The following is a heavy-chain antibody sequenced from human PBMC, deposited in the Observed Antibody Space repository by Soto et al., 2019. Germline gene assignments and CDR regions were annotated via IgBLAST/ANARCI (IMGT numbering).Heavy chain of an antibody. V-gene: IGHV3-48*02. CDR3: AREISLSAGSYFDY. D-gene: IGHD3-10*01. CDR1: GFTFNTYN. Sequence: AGGSLRLSCTASGFTFNTYNINWVRQAPWKGLEWVSYISSSSYTIKYADSVEGRFTVSRDNGKKSLYLQMNSLRDEDTAVYFCAREISLSAGSYFDYCGQGTLVTVYS. CDR2: ISSSSYTI. J-gene: IGHJ4*02.